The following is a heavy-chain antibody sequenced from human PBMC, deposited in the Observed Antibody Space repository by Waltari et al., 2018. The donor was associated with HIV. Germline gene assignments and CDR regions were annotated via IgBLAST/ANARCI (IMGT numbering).Heavy chain of an antibody. CDR3: SRGDLAYGDCRY. D-gene: IGHD4-17*01. CDR1: GFSLSTTGVG. Sequence: QITLQESGPTLVKPTQNLTLTCTFSGFSLSTTGVGVGWIRQPPGKALEWLALIYWNDDKRYSPSLKSRLTIAKDTSKSQVVLTMTNMETVDTATYYCSRGDLAYGDCRYWGPGALVTVSS. V-gene: IGHV2-5*01. CDR2: IYWNDDK. J-gene: IGHJ4*02.